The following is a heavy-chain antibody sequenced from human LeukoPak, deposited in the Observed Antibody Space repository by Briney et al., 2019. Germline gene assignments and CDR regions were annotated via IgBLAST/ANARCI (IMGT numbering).Heavy chain of an antibody. D-gene: IGHD6-19*01. V-gene: IGHV1-18*01. CDR3: ARDEGGSGWRFDY. Sequence: ASVKVSCKASGYTFTDYGFSWVRQAPGQGLEWMGWISAYNAKTNYAQRLQGRVTMTTDTSTTTAYMELRSLRSDDTAVYYCARDEGGSGWRFDYWGQGILVTVSS. J-gene: IGHJ4*02. CDR2: ISAYNAKT. CDR1: GYTFTDYG.